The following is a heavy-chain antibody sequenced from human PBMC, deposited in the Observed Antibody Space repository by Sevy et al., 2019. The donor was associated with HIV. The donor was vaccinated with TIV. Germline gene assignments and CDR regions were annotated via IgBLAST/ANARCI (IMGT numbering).Heavy chain of an antibody. Sequence: GGSLRLSCAASGFTFSDYYMSWIHQAPGKGLEWVSDISSGSTYTKYADSVKGRITISRDNAKNSLYLQMNSLRAEDTAVYYCTRNGGAFDNGFDPWGQGTLVTVSS. CDR2: ISSGSTYT. J-gene: IGHJ5*02. CDR3: TRNGGAFDNGFDP. D-gene: IGHD2-8*01. V-gene: IGHV3-11*06. CDR1: GFTFSDYY.